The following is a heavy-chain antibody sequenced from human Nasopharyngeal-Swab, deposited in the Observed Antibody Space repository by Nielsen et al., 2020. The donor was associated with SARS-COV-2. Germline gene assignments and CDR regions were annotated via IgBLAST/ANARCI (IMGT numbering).Heavy chain of an antibody. V-gene: IGHV1-18*01. J-gene: IGHJ4*02. CDR2: ISAYNGNT. CDR1: GYTFTSYG. Sequence: ASVKASCKASGYTFTSYGISWVRQAPGQGLEWMGWISAYNGNTNYAQKLQGRVTMTTDTSTSTAYMELRSLRSDDTAVYYCARDMWAVAGNGPDYWGQGTLVTVSS. D-gene: IGHD6-19*01. CDR3: ARDMWAVAGNGPDY.